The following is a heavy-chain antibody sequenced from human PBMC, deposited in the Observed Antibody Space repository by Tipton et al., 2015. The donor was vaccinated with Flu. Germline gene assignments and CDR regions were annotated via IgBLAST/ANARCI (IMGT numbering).Heavy chain of an antibody. D-gene: IGHD2-8*01. Sequence: LRLSCTVSGYSISNGYYWGWMRQPPGEGLEWIGIVFHDASAFSSPSLRSRVTISIDTSDNQSSLRLTSVTAPNTAVYYCVRDPRIFYSVLGRSFHLGPRGQGTLVNDSA. CDR2: VFHDASA. CDR1: GYSISNGYY. CDR3: VRDPRIFYSVLGRSFHLGP. V-gene: IGHV4-38-2*02. J-gene: IGHJ5*02.